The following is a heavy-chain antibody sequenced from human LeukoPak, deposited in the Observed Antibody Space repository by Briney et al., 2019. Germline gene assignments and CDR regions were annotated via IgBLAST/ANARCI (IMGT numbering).Heavy chain of an antibody. Sequence: SVKVSCTASGGTFISYAISWVRQAPGQGLEWMGGIIPIFGTANYAQKFQGRVTITADESTSTAYMELSSLRSEDTAVYYCARRLYSSGWYYYYYGMDVWGQGTTVAVSS. CDR3: ARRLYSSGWYYYYYGMDV. CDR2: IIPIFGTA. CDR1: GGTFISYA. D-gene: IGHD6-19*01. V-gene: IGHV1-69*13. J-gene: IGHJ6*02.